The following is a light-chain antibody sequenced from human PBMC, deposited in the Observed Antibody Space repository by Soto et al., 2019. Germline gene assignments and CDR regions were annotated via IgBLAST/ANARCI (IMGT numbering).Light chain of an antibody. V-gene: IGKV3-20*01. J-gene: IGKJ1*01. CDR2: GAS. CDR1: QSVDSTF. CDR3: QQYVSSVP. Sequence: EIVLTQSPGSLSLSPGERATLSCRASQSVDSTFFAWYQHKPGQAPRLLIYGASKRATGIPDRFSGSGSGTDFTLTISRLEPEDFAVYYFQQYVSSVPFGQGPKVEIK.